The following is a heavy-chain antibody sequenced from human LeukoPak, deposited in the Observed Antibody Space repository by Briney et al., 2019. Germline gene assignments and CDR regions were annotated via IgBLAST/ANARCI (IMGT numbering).Heavy chain of an antibody. J-gene: IGHJ2*01. CDR3: ARDYRARGLSNRYWYFDL. V-gene: IGHV4-61*02. D-gene: IGHD1-14*01. CDR2: IYSSGTS. Sequence: PSETLSLTCTVSGGSITSGDYYWSWIRQPAGKGLEWIGRIYSSGTSNFNPSLKSRVTISVDTSKNQFSLRLSSLTAADTAVYYCARDYRARGLSNRYWYFDLWGRGTQVTVSS. CDR1: GGSITSGDYY.